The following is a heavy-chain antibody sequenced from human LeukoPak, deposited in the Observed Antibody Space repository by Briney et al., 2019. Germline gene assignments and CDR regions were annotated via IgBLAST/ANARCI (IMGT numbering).Heavy chain of an antibody. CDR2: VWSDGTNT. CDR1: GFTFSSYG. V-gene: IGHV3-33*01. CDR3: ARDRGYSHFDY. D-gene: IGHD3-16*02. J-gene: IGHJ4*02. Sequence: GRSLRLSCAASGFTFSSYGMHWVRQAPGKGLEWVALVWSDGTNTYYADSVKGRFTISRDNSKSTLYLQMNSLRAEDTAVYYCARDRGYSHFDYWGQGTLVTVSS.